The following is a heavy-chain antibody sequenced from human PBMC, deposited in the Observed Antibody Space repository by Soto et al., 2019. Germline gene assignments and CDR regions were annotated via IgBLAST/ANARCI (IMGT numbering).Heavy chain of an antibody. CDR3: ARAGATALQPGQQSDYNYGMDV. CDR1: GGTFSSYA. J-gene: IGHJ6*02. CDR2: IIPIFGTA. D-gene: IGHD3-10*01. V-gene: IGHV1-69*06. Sequence: QVQLVQSGAEVKKPGSSVKVSCKASGGTFSSYAISWVRQAPGQGLEWMGGIIPIFGTANYAQKFQGRVTITADKSTSTAYVELSSLRSEDTAVYYCARAGATALQPGQQSDYNYGMDVWGQGTTVTVSS.